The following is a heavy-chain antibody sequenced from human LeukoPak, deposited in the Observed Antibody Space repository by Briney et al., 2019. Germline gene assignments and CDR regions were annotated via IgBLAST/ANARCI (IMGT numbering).Heavy chain of an antibody. Sequence: GGSPRLSCAASGFTFSNYWMHWVRQAPGKGLVWVSRINKDGGVTDYADSVKGRFTISGDNAKNTLYLQMNSLRVEDTAVYYCVRLLDLDFWGQGTLVTVSS. V-gene: IGHV3-74*01. CDR2: INKDGGVT. CDR3: VRLLDLDF. D-gene: IGHD1-1*01. CDR1: GFTFSNYW. J-gene: IGHJ4*02.